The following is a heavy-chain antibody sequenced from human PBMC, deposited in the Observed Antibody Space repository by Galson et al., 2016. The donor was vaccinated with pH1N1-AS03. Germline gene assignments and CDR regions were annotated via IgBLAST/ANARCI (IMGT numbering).Heavy chain of an antibody. CDR2: IDWDDDE. D-gene: IGHD2-21*02. J-gene: IGHJ6*02. Sequence: PALVKPTQTLTLTCTFSGFSLTTDKMCVTWIRQPPGKALEWLARIDWDDDEYYSRSLRTRLTISKDTSKNQVVLTMTNMDPAVTGTYFCARSPGDYFYSLRMDVWGQGTTGTVS. CDR1: GFSLTTDKMC. V-gene: IGHV2-70*11. CDR3: ARSPGDYFYSLRMDV.